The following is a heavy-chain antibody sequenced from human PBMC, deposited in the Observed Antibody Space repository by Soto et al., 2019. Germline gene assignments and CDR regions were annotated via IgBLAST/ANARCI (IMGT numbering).Heavy chain of an antibody. D-gene: IGHD1-20*01. CDR2: IYYSGGT. CDR3: ARGGGYNWNDDNYFDY. Sequence: QVQLQESGPGLVKPSETLSLTCTVSGGSISSYYWSWIRQPPGKGLEWIGYIYYSGGTNYNPSLKSRVTISVDTSKNQFSLKLSSVTAADTAVYYCARGGGYNWNDDNYFDYWGQGTLVTVSS. CDR1: GGSISSYY. V-gene: IGHV4-59*01. J-gene: IGHJ4*02.